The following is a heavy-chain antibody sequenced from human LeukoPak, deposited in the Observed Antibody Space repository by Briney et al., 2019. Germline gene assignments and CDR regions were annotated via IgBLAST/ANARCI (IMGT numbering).Heavy chain of an antibody. CDR2: IKQDGSEK. D-gene: IGHD6-19*01. J-gene: IGHJ3*01. CDR3: ARDKYNRGSDAFDV. V-gene: IGHV3-7*03. Sequence: PGGSLRLSCAASGFTFSSYWMSWVRQAPGKGLEWVANIKQDGSEKYYVDSVKGRFTISRDNAKNSLYLQMNSLRAEDTALYHCARDKYNRGSDAFDVWGQGTMVTVSS. CDR1: GFTFSSYW.